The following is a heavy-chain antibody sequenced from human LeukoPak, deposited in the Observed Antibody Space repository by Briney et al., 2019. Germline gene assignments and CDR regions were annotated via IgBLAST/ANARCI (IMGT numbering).Heavy chain of an antibody. CDR1: GGSFSGYY. D-gene: IGHD6-13*01. CDR3: AREYSSSFYNWFDP. J-gene: IGHJ5*02. V-gene: IGHV4-34*01. CDR2: INHSGST. Sequence: PSETLSLTCAVYGGSFSGYYWSWIRQPPGKGLEWIGEINHSGSTNYNPSLKSRVTISVDTSKNQFSLKLSSVTAADTAVYYCAREYSSSFYNWFDPWGQGTLVTVSS.